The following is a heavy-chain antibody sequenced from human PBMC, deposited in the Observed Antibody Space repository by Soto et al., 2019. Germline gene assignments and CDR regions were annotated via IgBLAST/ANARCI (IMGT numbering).Heavy chain of an antibody. J-gene: IGHJ4*02. Sequence: KPSETLSLTCAVSGASVSSRKWWVWVRQAPGKGLEYLGEIYHSGSANYNPSLKSRMTISIDKSNNQLSLRLTSVTAADTAVYYCARSGLAGPFDHWGQGILVTVS. CDR2: IYHSGSA. V-gene: IGHV4-4*02. CDR1: GASVSSRKW. D-gene: IGHD6-19*01. CDR3: ARSGLAGPFDH.